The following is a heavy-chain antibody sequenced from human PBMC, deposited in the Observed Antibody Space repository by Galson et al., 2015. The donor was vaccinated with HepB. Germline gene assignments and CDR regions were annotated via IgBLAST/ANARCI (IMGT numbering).Heavy chain of an antibody. D-gene: IGHD6-6*01. Sequence: SVKVSCKASGYTFTSEEINWVRQATGQGLEWMGWMHLNSGNTGYAQKFQDRVTMTRNTSISTAYMELSSLRSEDTAVYYCARGRGIAIRLYFDYWGQGTLVTVSS. J-gene: IGHJ4*02. CDR3: ARGRGIAIRLYFDY. CDR2: MHLNSGNT. CDR1: GYTFTSEE. V-gene: IGHV1-8*01.